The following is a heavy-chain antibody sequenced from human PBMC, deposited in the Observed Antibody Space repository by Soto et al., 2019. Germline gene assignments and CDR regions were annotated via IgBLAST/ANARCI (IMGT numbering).Heavy chain of an antibody. CDR2: ISYDGSNK. V-gene: IGHV3-30*18. CDR3: AKDWPGYSSGWYLFDYYYGMDV. J-gene: IGHJ6*02. Sequence: GGSLRISCAASGFTFSSYGMHWVRQAPGKGLEWVAVISYDGSNKYYADSVKGRFTISRDNSKNTLYLQMNSLRAEDTAVYYCAKDWPGYSSGWYLFDYYYGMDVWGQGTTVTVSS. D-gene: IGHD6-19*01. CDR1: GFTFSSYG.